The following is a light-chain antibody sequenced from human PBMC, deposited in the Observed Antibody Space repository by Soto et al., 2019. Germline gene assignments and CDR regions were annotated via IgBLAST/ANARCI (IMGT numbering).Light chain of an antibody. Sequence: EIVLTQSPGTLSLSPGEGATLSCRASQSVSSRWLVWYQQKPGQAPRLLIYGASSRATVIPDRFSGSGSGTDFTLTIRRLEPEDFAVYYCQQYGSSPNTFGQGTKVEMK. J-gene: IGKJ2*01. V-gene: IGKV3-20*01. CDR1: QSVSSRW. CDR2: GAS. CDR3: QQYGSSPNT.